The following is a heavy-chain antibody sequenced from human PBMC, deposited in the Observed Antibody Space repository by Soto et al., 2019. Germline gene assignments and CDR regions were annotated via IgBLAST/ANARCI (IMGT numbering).Heavy chain of an antibody. CDR1: GFSFSTSGVG. V-gene: IGHV2-5*02. CDR3: AHRRQGGYYFDY. Sequence: QITLKESGPTLVKPTQTLTLTCTFSGFSFSTSGVGVGWIRQPPGKALEWLALIYWDDDKRYSPSLKSRLTITKDTSKNQVVLTMTNMDPVDTATYYCAHRRQGGYYFDYWGQGTLVTVSS. J-gene: IGHJ4*02. CDR2: IYWDDDK.